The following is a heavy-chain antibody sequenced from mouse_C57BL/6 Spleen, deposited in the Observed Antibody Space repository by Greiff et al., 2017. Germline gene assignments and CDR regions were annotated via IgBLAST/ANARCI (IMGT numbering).Heavy chain of an antibody. CDR2: IFPGSGST. CDR1: GYTFTDYY. D-gene: IGHD2-2*01. CDR3: AFYYGYDGPLDY. V-gene: IGHV1-75*01. Sequence: QVQLQQSGPELVKPGASVKISCKASGYTFTDYYINWVKQRPGQGLEWIGWIFPGSGSTYYNEKFKGKATLTVDKSSSTAYMLLSSLTSEDSAVYFGAFYYGYDGPLDYWGQGTTLTVSS. J-gene: IGHJ2*01.